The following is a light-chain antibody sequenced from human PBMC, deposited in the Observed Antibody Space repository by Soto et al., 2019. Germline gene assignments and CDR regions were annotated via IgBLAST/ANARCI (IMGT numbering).Light chain of an antibody. V-gene: IGLV1-40*01. Sequence: QSVLTQPPSVSGAPGQRVTISCTGRSSNIGAGYDVHWYQQLPGTAPKLLIYGNSNRPSGVPDRFSGSKSGTSASLVITGLQAEDEADYYGQSYESSLSGYVFGVGTKLNVL. CDR2: GNS. J-gene: IGLJ1*01. CDR3: QSYESSLSGYV. CDR1: SSNIGAGYD.